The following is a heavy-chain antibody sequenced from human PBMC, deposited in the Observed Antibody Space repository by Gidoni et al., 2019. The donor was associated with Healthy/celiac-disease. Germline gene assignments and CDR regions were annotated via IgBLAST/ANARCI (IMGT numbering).Heavy chain of an antibody. J-gene: IGHJ6*02. Sequence: EVQLLESGGGLVQPGGSLRLSCADSGFTFRSYAMTWVRQAPGKGLEWVSAISGRGGSTYYADSVKGRFTISRDNSKNTLYLQMNSLRAEDTAVYYCAKGEGDYYYYGMDVWGQGTTVTVSS. CDR1: GFTFRSYA. D-gene: IGHD1-26*01. V-gene: IGHV3-23*01. CDR2: ISGRGGST. CDR3: AKGEGDYYYYGMDV.